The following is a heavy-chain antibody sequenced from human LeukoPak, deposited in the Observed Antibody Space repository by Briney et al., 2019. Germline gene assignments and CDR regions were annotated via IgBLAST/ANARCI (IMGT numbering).Heavy chain of an antibody. Sequence: ASVKVSCKASGYTFTSYYMHWVRQAPGQGLEWMGIINPSSGSTSYAQKFHGRVAMIRDTSTSTVYMELSSLRSEDTAVYYCARHMVNWVDPWGQGTVVTVSS. CDR2: INPSSGST. CDR3: ARHMVNWVDP. CDR1: GYTFTSYY. V-gene: IGHV1-46*01. D-gene: IGHD3-10*01. J-gene: IGHJ5*02.